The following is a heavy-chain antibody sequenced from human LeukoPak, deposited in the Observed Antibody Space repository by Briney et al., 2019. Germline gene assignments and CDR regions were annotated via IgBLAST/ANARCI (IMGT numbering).Heavy chain of an antibody. CDR1: GFTFSDYY. J-gene: IGHJ4*02. CDR3: AKGVSYFDWLLYF. CDR2: ISGSDSTI. D-gene: IGHD3-9*01. V-gene: IGHV3-11*01. Sequence: PGGSLRLSCAASGFTFSDYYMSWIRQAPGKGLEWVSYISGSDSTIYYADSVKGRFTISRDNAKNSLYLQMNSLRAEDTAVYYCAKGVSYFDWLLYFWGQGTLVTVSS.